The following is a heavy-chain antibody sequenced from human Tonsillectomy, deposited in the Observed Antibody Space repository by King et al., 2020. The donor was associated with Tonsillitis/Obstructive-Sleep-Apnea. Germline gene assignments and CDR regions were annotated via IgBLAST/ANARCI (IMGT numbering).Heavy chain of an antibody. D-gene: IGHD2-15*01. Sequence: VQLVQSGAEVKKPGASVKVSCKTSGYTFTTYYMHWVRQAPGQGLEWMGIINPSGGSTSYAQKFQGRVTMTRDTSTSTVYMGLSSLRSEDTAVYYCARVEGYCSGGSCYWGGSYFDYWGQGTLVTVSS. CDR3: ARVEGYCSGGSCYWGGSYFDY. CDR1: GYTFTTYY. CDR2: INPSGGST. J-gene: IGHJ4*02. V-gene: IGHV1-46*01.